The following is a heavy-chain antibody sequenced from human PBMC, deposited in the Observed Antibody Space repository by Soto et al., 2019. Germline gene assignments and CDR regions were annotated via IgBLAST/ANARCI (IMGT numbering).Heavy chain of an antibody. CDR3: ARDKGSEVTMIVVVQWAFDI. D-gene: IGHD3-22*01. CDR1: GFTFSSYA. CDR2: ISYDGSNK. V-gene: IGHV3-30-3*01. J-gene: IGHJ3*02. Sequence: GGSLRLSCAASGFTFSSYAMHWVRQAPGKGLEWVAVISYDGSNKYYADSVKGRFTISRDNSKNTLYLQMNSLRAEDTAVYYCARDKGSEVTMIVVVQWAFDIWGQGTMVTVSS.